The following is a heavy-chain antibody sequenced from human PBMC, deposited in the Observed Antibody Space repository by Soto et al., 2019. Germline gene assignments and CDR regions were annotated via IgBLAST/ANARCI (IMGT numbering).Heavy chain of an antibody. Sequence: ASVKVSCKASGYTFTSYDTNWVRQATGQGLEWMGWMNPNSGNTGYAQKFQGRVTMTRDTSTSTVYMELSSLRSEDTAVYYCAGDIVATIRGVENYYYYYGMDVWGQGTTVTVSS. CDR1: GYTFTSYD. CDR3: AGDIVATIRGVENYYYYYGMDV. J-gene: IGHJ6*02. D-gene: IGHD5-12*01. CDR2: MNPNSGNT. V-gene: IGHV1-8*01.